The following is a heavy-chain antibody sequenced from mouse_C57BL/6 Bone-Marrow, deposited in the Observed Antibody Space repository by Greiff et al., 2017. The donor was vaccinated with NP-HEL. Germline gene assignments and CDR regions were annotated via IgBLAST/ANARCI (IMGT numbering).Heavy chain of an antibody. CDR3: ARSRQLRPSFAY. CDR1: GYTFTSYW. J-gene: IGHJ3*01. V-gene: IGHV1-69*01. D-gene: IGHD3-2*02. CDR2: IDPSDSYT. Sequence: QVQLKQPGAELVMPGASVKLSCKASGYTFTSYWMHWVKQRPGQGLEWIGEIDPSDSYTNYNQKFKGKSTLTVDKSSSTAYMQLSSLTSEDSAVYYCARSRQLRPSFAYWGQGTLVTVSA.